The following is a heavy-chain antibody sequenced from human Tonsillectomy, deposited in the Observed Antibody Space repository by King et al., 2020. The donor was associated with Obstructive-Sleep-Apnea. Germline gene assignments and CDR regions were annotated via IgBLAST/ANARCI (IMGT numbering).Heavy chain of an antibody. CDR3: STVAAGGLSGAYWFFDL. Sequence: VQLVESGGGLVKPGGSLRLSCEASGFTFRNAWMSWVRQAPGKGLEWVGHIKSKLDGGTTDYATAVKGRFTISRDDSRSTLYLQMNSLKTEDTAIYYCSTVAAGGLSGAYWFFDLWGRGTLAT. CDR2: IKSKLDGGTT. J-gene: IGHJ2*01. V-gene: IGHV3-15*05. CDR1: GFTFRNAW. D-gene: IGHD3-16*01.